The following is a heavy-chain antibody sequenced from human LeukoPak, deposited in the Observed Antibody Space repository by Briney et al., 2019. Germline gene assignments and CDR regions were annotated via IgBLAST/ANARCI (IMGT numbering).Heavy chain of an antibody. V-gene: IGHV3-23*01. J-gene: IGHJ4*02. CDR1: GFTFSSYA. CDR2: ISGSGGST. CDR3: AKDFWWFGELSPFDY. D-gene: IGHD3-10*01. Sequence: GGSLRLSCAASGFTFSSYAMSWVRQAPGKGLEWVSAISGSGGSTYYADSVKGRFTISRDNSKNTLYLQMNSLRAEDTAVYYCAKDFWWFGELSPFDYWGQGTLVTVSS.